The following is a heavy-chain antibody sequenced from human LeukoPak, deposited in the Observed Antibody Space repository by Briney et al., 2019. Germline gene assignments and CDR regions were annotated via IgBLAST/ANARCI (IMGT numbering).Heavy chain of an antibody. CDR3: TRDLDGSGSYHWFDP. V-gene: IGHV3-74*01. D-gene: IGHD3-10*01. J-gene: IGHJ5*02. Sequence: GGSLRLSCAASGFTFSSYWMHWVRQAPGKGLVWVSRINGDGSITTYADSVKGRFTNSRDNAKNTLYLRMNSLRAEDTAVYYCTRDLDGSGSYHWFDPWGQGTLVTVSS. CDR1: GFTFSSYW. CDR2: INGDGSIT.